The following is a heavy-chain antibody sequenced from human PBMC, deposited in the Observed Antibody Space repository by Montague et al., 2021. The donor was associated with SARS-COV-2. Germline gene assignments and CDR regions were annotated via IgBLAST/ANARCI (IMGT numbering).Heavy chain of an antibody. CDR3: ARATRSIVVLNWFDP. CDR2: IYYSGST. J-gene: IGHJ5*02. D-gene: IGHD3-22*01. Sequence: TLSLTCTASGGPISSGGYYWSWIRQHPGKGLEWIGYIYYSGSTYYNPSFKSRVTISVDTSKNQFSLKLSSVTAADTAVYYCARATRSIVVLNWFDPWGQGTLVTVSS. CDR1: GGPISSGGYY. V-gene: IGHV4-31*03.